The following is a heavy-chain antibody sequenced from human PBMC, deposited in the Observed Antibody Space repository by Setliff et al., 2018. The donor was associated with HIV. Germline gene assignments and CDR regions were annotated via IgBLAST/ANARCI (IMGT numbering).Heavy chain of an antibody. D-gene: IGHD2-2*01. J-gene: IGHJ5*02. CDR2: VSAYNGNT. CDR3: ARDFGGYCSSMSCPGLFDP. V-gene: IGHV1-18*01. Sequence: ASVKVSCKASGGTFSSYAISWVRQAPGQGLEWMGWVSAYNGNTNYAQKLQGRVTMTTDTSTSTAYMELRSLRSEDTAVYYCARDFGGYCSSMSCPGLFDPWGQGTLVTVSS. CDR1: GGTFSSYA.